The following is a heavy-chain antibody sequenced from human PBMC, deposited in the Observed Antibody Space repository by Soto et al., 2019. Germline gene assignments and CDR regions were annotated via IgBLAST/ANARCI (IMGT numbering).Heavy chain of an antibody. V-gene: IGHV4-30-2*01. D-gene: IGHD6-6*01. CDR2: IYHSGST. CDR1: GGSISSGGYS. Sequence: SETLSLTCAVSGGSISSGGYSWSWIRQPPGKGLEWIGYIYHSGSTYYNPSLKSRVTISVDRSKNQFSLKLSSVTAADTAVYYCARGSAIAARLRFDHWGQGTLVTVSS. J-gene: IGHJ4*02. CDR3: ARGSAIAARLRFDH.